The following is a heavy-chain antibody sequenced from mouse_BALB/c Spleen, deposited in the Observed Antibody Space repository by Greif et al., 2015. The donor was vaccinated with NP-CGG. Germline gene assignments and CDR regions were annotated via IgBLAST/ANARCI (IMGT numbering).Heavy chain of an antibody. Sequence: QVQLQQSGAELAKPGASVKMSCKASGYTFTSYWMHWVKQRPGQGLEWIGSINPSTGYTEYNQKFKDKATLTADKSSSTAYMQLRILTSEGSAVYFCASSYSYGSSYYAMDYWGQGTSVTVSS. V-gene: IGHV1-7*01. D-gene: IGHD1-1*01. J-gene: IGHJ4*01. CDR1: GYTFTSYW. CDR2: INPSTGYT. CDR3: ASSYSYGSSYYAMDY.